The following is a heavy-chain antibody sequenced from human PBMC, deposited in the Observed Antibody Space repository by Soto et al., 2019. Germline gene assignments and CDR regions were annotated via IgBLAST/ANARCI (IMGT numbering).Heavy chain of an antibody. Sequence: PSETLSLTCTVSGGSISSSSYYWGWIRQPPGKGLEWIGSIYYSGSTYYNPSLKGRVTISVDTSKNQFSLKLSSVTAADTAVYYCARQGIAAGVDYWGQGTLVTVSS. CDR2: IYYSGST. J-gene: IGHJ4*02. CDR1: GGSISSSSYY. CDR3: ARQGIAAGVDY. D-gene: IGHD6-13*01. V-gene: IGHV4-39*01.